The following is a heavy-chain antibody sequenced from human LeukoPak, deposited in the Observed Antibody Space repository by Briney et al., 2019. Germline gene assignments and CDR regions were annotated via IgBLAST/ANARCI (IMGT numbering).Heavy chain of an antibody. D-gene: IGHD6-13*01. Sequence: PSETLSLTCTVSGGSISSYYWSWIRQPPGKGLEWIGYIYYSGTTNYNPSLKSRVTISVDTPKNQFSLKLSSVTAADTAVYYCAGGVYIAAAQYGYWGQGTLVTVSS. J-gene: IGHJ4*02. CDR1: GGSISSYY. V-gene: IGHV4-59*01. CDR2: IYYSGTT. CDR3: AGGVYIAAAQYGY.